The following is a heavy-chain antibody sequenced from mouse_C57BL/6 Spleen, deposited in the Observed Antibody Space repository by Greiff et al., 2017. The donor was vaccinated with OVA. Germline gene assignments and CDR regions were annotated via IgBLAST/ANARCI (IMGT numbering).Heavy chain of an antibody. Sequence: QVQLQPSGPELVKPGASVKISCKASGYAFSSSWMNWVKQRPGKGLEWIGRIYPGDGDTNYNGKFKGKATLTADKSSSTAYMQLSSLTSEDSAVYFCAKTAQALYYAMDYWGQGTSVTVSS. CDR1: GYAFSSSW. D-gene: IGHD3-2*02. V-gene: IGHV1-82*01. CDR2: IYPGDGDT. J-gene: IGHJ4*01. CDR3: AKTAQALYYAMDY.